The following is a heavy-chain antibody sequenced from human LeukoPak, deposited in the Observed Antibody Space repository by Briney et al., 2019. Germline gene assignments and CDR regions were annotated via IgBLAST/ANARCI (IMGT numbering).Heavy chain of an antibody. V-gene: IGHV3-21*01. J-gene: IGHJ6*03. CDR1: GFTFSSYS. Sequence: GGSLRLSCAASGFTFSSYSMNWVRQAPGKGLEWVSSISSSSSYIYYADSVKGRFTISRDNAKNSLYLQMNSLRAEDTAVYYCARDPGYCSGGSCYPISYYYYMDVWGKGTTVTVSS. CDR3: ARDPGYCSGGSCYPISYYYYMDV. CDR2: ISSSSSYI. D-gene: IGHD2-15*01.